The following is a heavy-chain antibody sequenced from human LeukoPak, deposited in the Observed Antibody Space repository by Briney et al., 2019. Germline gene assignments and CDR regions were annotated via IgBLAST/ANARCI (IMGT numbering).Heavy chain of an antibody. Sequence: PGGSLRLSCAASGFTFSSYGMHWVRQAPGKGLEWVAVIWYDGSNKYYADSVKGRFTISRDNSKNTLYLQMNSLRAEDTAVYYCARGGQPNPLAPDHWGQGTLVTVSS. D-gene: IGHD3-3*02. J-gene: IGHJ4*02. CDR1: GFTFSSYG. CDR2: IWYDGSNK. V-gene: IGHV3-33*01. CDR3: ARGGQPNPLAPDH.